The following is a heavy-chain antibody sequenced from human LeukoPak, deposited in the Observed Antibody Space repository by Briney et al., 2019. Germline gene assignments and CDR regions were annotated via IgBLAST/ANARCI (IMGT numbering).Heavy chain of an antibody. V-gene: IGHV4-34*01. D-gene: IGHD3-10*01. CDR1: GGSFSGYY. Sequence: SETLSLTCAVYGGSFSGYYWSWIRQPPGKGLEWIGEINHRGSTNYNPSLKSRVTISVVKSKNQFSLNLSSATAADTAVYYCARRRVFDYWGQGTLVTVSS. CDR3: ARRRVFDY. CDR2: INHRGST. J-gene: IGHJ4*02.